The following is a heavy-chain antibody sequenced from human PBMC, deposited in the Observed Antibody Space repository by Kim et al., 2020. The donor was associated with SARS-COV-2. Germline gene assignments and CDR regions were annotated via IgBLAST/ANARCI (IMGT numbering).Heavy chain of an antibody. CDR1: GFTFNTYW. CDR2: TKEDGSET. V-gene: IGHV3-7*01. J-gene: IGHJ6*02. CDR3: ARDSWGMDV. Sequence: GGSLRLSCAASGFTFNTYWMAWVRQAPGKGLEWLGNTKEDGSETVYADSVQGRFSISRDNAKNSLYLQMNSLRAEDTAVYYCARDSWGMDVWGQGTTVTVSS.